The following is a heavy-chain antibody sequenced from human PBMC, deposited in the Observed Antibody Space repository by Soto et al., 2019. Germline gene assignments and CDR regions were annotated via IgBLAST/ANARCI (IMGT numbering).Heavy chain of an antibody. J-gene: IGHJ4*02. CDR3: ARAYGDYSFGDY. D-gene: IGHD4-17*01. CDR1: GFTFGSYT. V-gene: IGHV3-21*01. CDR2: ISSSSSYI. Sequence: GSLRLSCAASGFTFGSYTLHWVRQASGKGLEWVSSISSSSSYIYYADSVQGRFTISRDNAKSSLYLQMNSLRAEDTAVYYCARAYGDYSFGDYWGQGTLVTVSS.